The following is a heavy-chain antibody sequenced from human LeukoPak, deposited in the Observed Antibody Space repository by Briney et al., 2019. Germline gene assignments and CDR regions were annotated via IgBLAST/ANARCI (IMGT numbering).Heavy chain of an antibody. CDR1: GGSFSGYY. J-gene: IGHJ4*02. Sequence: KSSETLSLTCAVYGGSFSGYYWSWIRQPPGKGLEWIGEINHSGSTNYNPSLKSRVTISVDTSKNQFSLKLSSVTAADTAVYYCATVSNWNDPPQYYFDSWGQGTLVTVSS. CDR3: ATVSNWNDPPQYYFDS. D-gene: IGHD1-20*01. CDR2: INHSGST. V-gene: IGHV4-34*01.